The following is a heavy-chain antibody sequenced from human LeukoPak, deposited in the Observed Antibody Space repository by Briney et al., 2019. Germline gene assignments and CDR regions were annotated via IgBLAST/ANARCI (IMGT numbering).Heavy chain of an antibody. V-gene: IGHV4-39*01. Sequence: SETLSLTCTVSGGSISSSSYYWGWIRQPPGKGLEWIGSIYYSGSTYYNPSLKSRVTISVDTSKNQFSLKLSSVTAADTAVYYCARYCSSTSCYSTFDYWGQGTLVTVPS. CDR2: IYYSGST. CDR3: ARYCSSTSCYSTFDY. J-gene: IGHJ4*02. D-gene: IGHD2-2*01. CDR1: GGSISSSSYY.